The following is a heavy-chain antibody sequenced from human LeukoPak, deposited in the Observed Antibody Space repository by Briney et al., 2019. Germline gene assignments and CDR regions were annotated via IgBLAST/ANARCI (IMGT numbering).Heavy chain of an antibody. V-gene: IGHV4-59*01. CDR1: GGSISTYH. D-gene: IGHD5-18*01. J-gene: IGHJ4*02. CDR3: ARDREHSYGKYFDH. CDR2: IQNIGTS. Sequence: SETLSLTCTVSGGSISTYHWTWIRQPPGKGLEWIGYIQNIGTSKYNPALKSRVTMSVDTSKNQFSLMLTSVTAADTAVYYCARDREHSYGKYFDHWGQGTLVTVSS.